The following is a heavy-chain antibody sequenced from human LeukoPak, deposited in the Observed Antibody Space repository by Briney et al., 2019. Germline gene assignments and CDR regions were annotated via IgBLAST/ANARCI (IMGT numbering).Heavy chain of an antibody. J-gene: IGHJ3*02. CDR1: GGSITNGSYY. Sequence: PSETLSLTCTVSGGSITNGSYYWGWIRQPPGKGLEWLGSIYYSGSTYYNPSLKSRVTISVDTSKNQFSLKLSSVTAADTAVYYCARSRYYGSGSYGHDAFDIWGQGTMVTVSS. V-gene: IGHV4-39*01. CDR2: IYYSGST. D-gene: IGHD3-10*01. CDR3: ARSRYYGSGSYGHDAFDI.